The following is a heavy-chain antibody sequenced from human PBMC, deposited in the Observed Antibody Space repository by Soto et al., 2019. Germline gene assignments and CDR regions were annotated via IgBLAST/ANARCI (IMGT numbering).Heavy chain of an antibody. Sequence: EVQLVESGGGLIQPGGSLRLSCAASGFTVSSNYMSWVRQAPGKGLEWVSVIYSGGSTYYADSVKGRFTISRDNSKNTLYRQMNSMRAEDTAVYYWSRDEAPFWGQGTTVTVSS. CDR2: IYSGGST. CDR1: GFTVSSNY. V-gene: IGHV3-53*01. J-gene: IGHJ6*02. CDR3: SRDEAPF.